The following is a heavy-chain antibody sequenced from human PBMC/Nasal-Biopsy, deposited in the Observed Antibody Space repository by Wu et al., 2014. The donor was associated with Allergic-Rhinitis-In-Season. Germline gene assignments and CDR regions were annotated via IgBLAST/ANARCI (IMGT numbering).Heavy chain of an antibody. V-gene: IGHV3-7*01. J-gene: IGHJ5*02. D-gene: IGHD2-15*01. CDR2: IKQDGSEK. CDR1: GFTFSYSW. CDR3: TRWGDSGGWLEH. Sequence: LRLSCAASGFTFSYSWMTWVRQAPGKGLEWVAKIKQDGSEKYYVDSVRGRFTISRDNAKKSLYLQMNSLRADDTAVYYCTRWGDSGGWLEHWGQGTLVSVSS.